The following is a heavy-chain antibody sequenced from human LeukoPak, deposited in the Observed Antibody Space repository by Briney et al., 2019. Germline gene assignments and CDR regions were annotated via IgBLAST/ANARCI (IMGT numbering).Heavy chain of an antibody. J-gene: IGHJ5*02. CDR1: GFTFSSYS. V-gene: IGHV3-21*01. Sequence: PGGSLRLSCAASGFTFSSYSMNWVRQAPGKGLEWVSSISSSSSYIYYADSVKGRFTISRDNAKNSLYLQMNSLRAEDTAVYYCARINYDSSGYTWFDPWGQGTLVTVSS. CDR2: ISSSSSYI. CDR3: ARINYDSSGYTWFDP. D-gene: IGHD3-22*01.